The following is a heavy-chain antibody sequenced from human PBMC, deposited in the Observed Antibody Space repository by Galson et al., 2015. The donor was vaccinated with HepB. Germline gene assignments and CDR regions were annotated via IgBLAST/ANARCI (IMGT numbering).Heavy chain of an antibody. CDR2: INTNTGKP. D-gene: IGHD1/OR15-1a*01. Sequence: SVTVSCKASGYIFTTYAMNWVRQAPGQGLEWMGWINTNTGKPTYAQAFRGRFVFSLDTSVRTAYLQISSLNTEDTAVYYCARGNIPDFDYWGQRTLVTVSS. V-gene: IGHV7-4-1*02. CDR3: ARGNIPDFDY. CDR1: GYIFTTYA. J-gene: IGHJ4*02.